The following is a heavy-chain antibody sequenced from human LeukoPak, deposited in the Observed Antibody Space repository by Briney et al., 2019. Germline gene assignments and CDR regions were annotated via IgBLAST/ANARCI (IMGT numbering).Heavy chain of an antibody. V-gene: IGHV3-33*01. CDR2: IWYDGSNK. Sequence: GGSLRLSCAASGFTFSSYGMHWVRQAPGKGLEWVAVIWYDGSNKYYADSVKGRFTISRDNSKNTLYLQMNSLRAEDTAVYYCASSLRRIVGATGVDYRGQGTLVTVSS. CDR3: ASSLRRIVGATGVDY. CDR1: GFTFSSYG. D-gene: IGHD1-26*01. J-gene: IGHJ4*02.